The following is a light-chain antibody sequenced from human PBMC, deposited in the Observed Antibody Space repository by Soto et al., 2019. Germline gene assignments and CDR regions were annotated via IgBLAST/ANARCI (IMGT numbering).Light chain of an antibody. Sequence: DIQLTQSPSFLSASVGDRVTISCRASQGISSYLAWYQQTPGKASKLLIYASSTLQSGVPSRFSGSGSGTEFTLTIGSLQPEDFATYYCQQLNTFPVTFGQGTRLDI. V-gene: IGKV1-9*01. CDR3: QQLNTFPVT. J-gene: IGKJ5*01. CDR2: ASS. CDR1: QGISSY.